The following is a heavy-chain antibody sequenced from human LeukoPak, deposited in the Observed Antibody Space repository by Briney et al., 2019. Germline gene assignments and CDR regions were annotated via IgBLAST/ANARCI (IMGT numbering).Heavy chain of an antibody. J-gene: IGHJ4*02. V-gene: IGHV4-59*12. CDR1: GGSISSYY. Sequence: SETLSLTCTVSGGSISSYYWSWIRQPPGKGLEWIGYIYYSGSTNYNPSLKSRVTMSVDTSKNQFSLKLSSVTAADTAVYYCARDQYYYDSSGTITLDYWGQGTLVTVSS. CDR3: ARDQYYYDSSGTITLDY. CDR2: IYYSGST. D-gene: IGHD3-22*01.